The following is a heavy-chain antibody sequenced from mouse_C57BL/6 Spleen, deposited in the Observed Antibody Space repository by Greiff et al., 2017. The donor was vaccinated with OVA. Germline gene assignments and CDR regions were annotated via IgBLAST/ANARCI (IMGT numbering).Heavy chain of an antibody. CDR1: GYTFTSYW. Sequence: VQLQQPGAELVRPGTSVKLSCKASGYTFTSYWMHWVKQRPGQGLEWIGVIDPSDSYTNYNQKFKGKATLTVDTSSSTAYMQLSSLTSEDSAVYYCARGNYGNLYYFDYWGQGTTLTVSS. V-gene: IGHV1-59*01. D-gene: IGHD2-1*01. J-gene: IGHJ2*01. CDR3: ARGNYGNLYYFDY. CDR2: IDPSDSYT.